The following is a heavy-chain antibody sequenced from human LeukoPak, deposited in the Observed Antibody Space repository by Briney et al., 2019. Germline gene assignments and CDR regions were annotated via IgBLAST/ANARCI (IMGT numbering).Heavy chain of an antibody. V-gene: IGHV3-23*01. CDR1: GFTFSSYG. CDR2: ISDSVTST. Sequence: GGSLRLSCAASGFTFSSYGMSWVRQAPGKGLEWVSAISDSVTSTYYADSVKGRFTISRANSKNTLYLQMNSLRAEDTAVYYCAKRSDYGVNSNYFDYWGQGTLFTVSS. CDR3: AKRSDYGVNSNYFDY. D-gene: IGHD4-23*01. J-gene: IGHJ4*02.